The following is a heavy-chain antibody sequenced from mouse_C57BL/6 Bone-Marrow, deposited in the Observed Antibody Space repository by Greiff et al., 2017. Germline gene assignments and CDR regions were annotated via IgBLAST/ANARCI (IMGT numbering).Heavy chain of an antibody. Sequence: VQLQQSGPELVKPGASVKISCKASGYSFTGYYMNWVKQSPEKSLEWIGEINPSTGGTTYNQKFKAKATLTVDKSSSTAYMKLKSLTSEDSAVYYCTRKDYGSSYGYVYFDDWGTGTTVTVSS. V-gene: IGHV1-42*01. CDR3: TRKDYGSSYGYVYFDD. J-gene: IGHJ1*03. CDR2: INPSTGGT. CDR1: GYSFTGYY. D-gene: IGHD1-1*01.